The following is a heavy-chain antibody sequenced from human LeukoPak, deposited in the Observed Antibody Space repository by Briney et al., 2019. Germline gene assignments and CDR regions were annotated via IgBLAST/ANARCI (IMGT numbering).Heavy chain of an antibody. CDR1: GFMFSSYW. D-gene: IGHD5-12*01. CDR2: IKTDGSST. CDR3: ARTHSGRPDY. V-gene: IGHV3-74*01. J-gene: IGHJ4*02. Sequence: GGSLRLSCAASGFMFSSYWMHWVRQVPGKGLAWVSRIKTDGSSTHYADSVKGRFTISRDNAKNTLFLQMNSLRDEDTAVYYCARTHSGRPDYWGQGTLVTVSS.